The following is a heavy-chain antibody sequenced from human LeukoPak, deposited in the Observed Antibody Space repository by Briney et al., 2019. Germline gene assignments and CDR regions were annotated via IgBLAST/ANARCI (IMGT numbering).Heavy chain of an antibody. J-gene: IGHJ6*03. V-gene: IGHV3-43D*03. CDR1: GFTFDDYA. Sequence: GGSLRLSCAASGFTFDDYAMHWVRQAPGKGLEWVSLISWDGGSTYYADSVKGRFTISRDNSKNSLYLQMNSLRAEDTALYYCAKDKLEPNYYYMDVWGKGTTVTVSS. CDR2: ISWDGGST. CDR3: AKDKLEPNYYYMDV. D-gene: IGHD1-1*01.